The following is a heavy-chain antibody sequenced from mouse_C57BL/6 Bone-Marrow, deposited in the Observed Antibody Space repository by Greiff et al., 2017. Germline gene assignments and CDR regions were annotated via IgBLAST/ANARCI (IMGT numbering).Heavy chain of an antibody. CDR3: ARWGYAMDY. J-gene: IGHJ4*01. Sequence: QVQLQQSGAELMKPGASVKLSCKATGYPFPGSWIEWVKQRPGHGLAWIGAILPGSGSTNYHEKFKGKATFTADTSSNTAYMPLSRLTTEDSAIDYCARWGYAMDYWGQGTSVTVAS. V-gene: IGHV1-9*01. CDR2: ILPGSGST. CDR1: GYPFPGSW.